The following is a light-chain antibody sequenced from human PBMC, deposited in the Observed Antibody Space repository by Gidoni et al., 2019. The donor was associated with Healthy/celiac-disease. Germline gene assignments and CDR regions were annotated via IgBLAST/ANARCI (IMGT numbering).Light chain of an antibody. CDR1: QSLVYSDGNTY. Sequence: EGGMTKTTRTVPVTHGQPSSISCRSSQSLVYSDGNTYLNWFKQRPGQSPRRLISKVSNWDSGVPDRFSGSGSGTYFTLKISRVEAEDVGVYYCMQGTHWPHTFGQGTKLEIK. V-gene: IGKV2D-30*01. CDR3: MQGTHWPHT. CDR2: KVS. J-gene: IGKJ2*01.